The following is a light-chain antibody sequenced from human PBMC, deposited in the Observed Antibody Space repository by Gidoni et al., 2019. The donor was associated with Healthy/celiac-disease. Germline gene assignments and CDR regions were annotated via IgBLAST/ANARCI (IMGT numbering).Light chain of an antibody. Sequence: DIVSTQSPGTLSLSPGERATLSCRASQSVSSSYLAWYQQKPGQAPRLLIYGASSRATGIPDRFSGSGSGTDFTLTISRLEPEDVAVYYCQQYGSSPRGITFGQGTRLEIK. CDR1: QSVSSSY. J-gene: IGKJ5*01. CDR3: QQYGSSPRGIT. CDR2: GAS. V-gene: IGKV3-20*01.